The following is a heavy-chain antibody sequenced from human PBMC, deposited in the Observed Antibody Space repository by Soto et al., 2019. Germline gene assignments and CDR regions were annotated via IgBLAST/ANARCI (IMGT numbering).Heavy chain of an antibody. D-gene: IGHD3-10*01. CDR3: ASIVSSAHGEFSD. J-gene: IGHJ4*02. CDR1: GGSISSGGYY. CDR2: IYYSGST. V-gene: IGHV4-31*03. Sequence: QVQLQGSGPGLVKPSQTLSLTCTVSGGSISSGGYYWSWIRQHPGKGLEWIGYIYYSGSTYYNPSLKSRVTXSXDXXKNQSSLKLSSVTAADTAVYYCASIVSSAHGEFSDWGQGTLVTVSS.